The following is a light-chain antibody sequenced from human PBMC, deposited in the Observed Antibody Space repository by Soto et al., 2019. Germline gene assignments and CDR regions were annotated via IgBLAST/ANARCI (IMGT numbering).Light chain of an antibody. J-gene: IGKJ2*01. V-gene: IGKV3-20*01. Sequence: EIILTQSPGTLSLSPGEGATLSCRASQSITSNYLTWYQQKPGQAPRLLIYGASNRATGIPDRFSGSGSGTDFTLTISRLEPEDFAVYYCQQYGASPRTFGQGTKLEIK. CDR2: GAS. CDR3: QQYGASPRT. CDR1: QSITSNY.